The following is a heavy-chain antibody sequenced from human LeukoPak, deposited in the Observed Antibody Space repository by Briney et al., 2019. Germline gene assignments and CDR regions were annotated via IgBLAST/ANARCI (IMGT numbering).Heavy chain of an antibody. CDR2: LNTNTGNP. CDR3: ARDYGDYVLGY. J-gene: IGHJ4*02. Sequence: ASVKVSCKASGYTFSSFAMNWVRHAPGQGLEWMGWLNTNTGNPTYAQGFTGRFVFSLDISVSTAYLQISSLKTEDTAVYYCARDYGDYVLGYWGQGTLVTVSS. V-gene: IGHV7-4-1*02. D-gene: IGHD4-17*01. CDR1: GYTFSSFA.